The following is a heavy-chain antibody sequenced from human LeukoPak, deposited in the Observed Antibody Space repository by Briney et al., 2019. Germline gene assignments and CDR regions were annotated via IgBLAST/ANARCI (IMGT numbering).Heavy chain of an antibody. V-gene: IGHV4-4*09. CDR2: IYTNENT. J-gene: IGHJ4*02. CDR1: GGSISGYY. D-gene: IGHD3-10*01. Sequence: SETLSLTCTVSGGSISGYYWSWIRQPPGKGLQWIGYIYTNENTKYSPSLQSRVTMSVDTPKNQFSLKLTSVTAADTAVYYCVRQAYYSESGSWTSFDYWGQGTLVPVSS. CDR3: VRQAYYSESGSWTSFDY.